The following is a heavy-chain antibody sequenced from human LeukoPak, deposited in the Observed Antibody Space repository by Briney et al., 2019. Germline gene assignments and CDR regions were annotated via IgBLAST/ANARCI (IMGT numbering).Heavy chain of an antibody. CDR3: AKPYGDKP. V-gene: IGHV3-30*18. D-gene: IGHD4-17*01. CDR1: GFTFSSYG. J-gene: IGHJ5*02. CDR2: ISYDGSNK. Sequence: TGGSLRLSCAASGFTFSSYGMHWVRQAPGKGLEWVAVISYDGSNKSYADSVKGRFTISRDDSKNALYLQMNSLRPEDTAVYYCAKPYGDKPWGQGTLVTVSS.